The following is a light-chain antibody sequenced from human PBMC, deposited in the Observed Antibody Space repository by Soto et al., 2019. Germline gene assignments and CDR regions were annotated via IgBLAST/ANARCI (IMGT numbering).Light chain of an antibody. V-gene: IGLV6-57*04. J-gene: IGLJ1*01. CDR1: SGSIASNS. Sequence: NFMLTQPHSVSESPGKTVTISCTRSSGSIASNSVQWYQQRPGSAPTTVIYEDNQRPSGVPDRFSGSVDSSSNSASLTISGLKTEDEAAYYCQSYDGDSLYVFGTGTKLTVL. CDR3: QSYDGDSLYV. CDR2: EDN.